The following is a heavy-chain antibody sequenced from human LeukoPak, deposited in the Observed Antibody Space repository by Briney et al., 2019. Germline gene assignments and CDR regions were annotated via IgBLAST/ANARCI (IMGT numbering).Heavy chain of an antibody. J-gene: IGHJ6*03. Sequence: SETLSLTCTVSGGSISSYYWSWIRQPPGKGLEWIGYIYYSGNTNYNPYLKSRVTSSVDTSKNQFSLKLSSVTAADTAVYYCARGQSRRDGYNIPDYYYYSMDVWGKGTTVTVSS. D-gene: IGHD5-24*01. CDR3: ARGQSRRDGYNIPDYYYYSMDV. CDR2: IYYSGNT. CDR1: GGSISSYY. V-gene: IGHV4-59*01.